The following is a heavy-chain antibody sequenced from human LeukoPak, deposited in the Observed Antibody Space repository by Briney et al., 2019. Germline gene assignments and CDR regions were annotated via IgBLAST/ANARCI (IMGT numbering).Heavy chain of an antibody. CDR2: IHYIGNT. CDR1: GDAIGTSGYY. J-gene: IGHJ4*02. Sequence: SETLSLTCTVSGDAIGTSGYYWSWIRQHPGTGLEWIAYIHYIGNTYYNPSLESRVTMSVDTSSNQFSLNVASVTAADTAVYYCARVRDDYFFDYWGQGILVTVSS. CDR3: ARVRDDYFFDY. D-gene: IGHD3-3*01. V-gene: IGHV4-31*03.